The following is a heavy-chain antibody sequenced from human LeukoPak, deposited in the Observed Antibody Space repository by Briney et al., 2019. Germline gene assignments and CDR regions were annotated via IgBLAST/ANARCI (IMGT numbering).Heavy chain of an antibody. Sequence: SETLSLTCSVSGDSISTSSYYWSWIRQPPGKGLEWIGYIYYRGSTNYNASLKSRVTISADTSQNQFSLKLSSVTAADTAVYYCASRKLGNDYWGQGTLVTVSS. D-gene: IGHD7-27*01. V-gene: IGHV4-61*01. CDR3: ASRKLGNDY. CDR1: GDSISTSSYY. CDR2: IYYRGST. J-gene: IGHJ4*02.